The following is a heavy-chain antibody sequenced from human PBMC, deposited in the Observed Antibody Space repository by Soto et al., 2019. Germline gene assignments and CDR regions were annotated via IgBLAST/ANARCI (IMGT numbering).Heavy chain of an antibody. CDR3: ARVGSSADYGMDV. Sequence: SETLSLTCTVSGGSISSGGYYWSWIRQHPGKGLEWIGYIYYSGSTYYNPSLKSRVTISVDTSKNQFSLKLSSVTAADTAVYYCARVGSSADYGMDVWGQGTTVTVSS. CDR2: IYYSGST. D-gene: IGHD6-13*01. V-gene: IGHV4-31*03. J-gene: IGHJ6*02. CDR1: GGSISSGGYY.